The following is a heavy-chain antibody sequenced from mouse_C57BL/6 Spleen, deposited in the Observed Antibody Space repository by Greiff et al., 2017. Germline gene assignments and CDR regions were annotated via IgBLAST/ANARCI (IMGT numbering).Heavy chain of an antibody. Sequence: EVKVVESGEGLVKPGGSLKLSCAASGFTFSSYAMSWVRQTPEKRLEWVAYISSGGDYIYYADTVKGRFTISRDNARNTLYLQMSSLKSEDTAMYYCTRGSAFDGNRYYFDYWGQGTTLTVSS. V-gene: IGHV5-9-1*02. CDR1: GFTFSSYA. D-gene: IGHD2-1*01. CDR2: ISSGGDYI. CDR3: TRGSAFDGNRYYFDY. J-gene: IGHJ2*01.